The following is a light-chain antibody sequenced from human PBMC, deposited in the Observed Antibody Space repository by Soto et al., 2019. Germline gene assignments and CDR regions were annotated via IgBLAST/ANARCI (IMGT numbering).Light chain of an antibody. V-gene: IGLV2-8*01. Sequence: QCALTQPPSASGSPGQSVTISCTGTSSDVGGYNYVSWYQQHPGKAPKLMIYEVSKRPSGVPDRFSGSKYGNTASLTVSGLQAEDEADYYCSSYAGSNNYVFGTGTKVTVL. CDR3: SSYAGSNNYV. J-gene: IGLJ1*01. CDR2: EVS. CDR1: SSDVGGYNY.